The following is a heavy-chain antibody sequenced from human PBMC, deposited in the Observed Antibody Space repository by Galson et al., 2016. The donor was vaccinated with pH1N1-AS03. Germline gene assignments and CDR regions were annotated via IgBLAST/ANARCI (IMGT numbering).Heavy chain of an antibody. Sequence: SLSLSCAASGFTFSNYAMGWVRQAPGKGLEWVSALSNSAASTYYADSVKGRFTISRDNSKNTLYLQMNSLRAEDTAIYYCAREIHFSGPLDYWGQGTLVTVSS. D-gene: IGHD6-19*01. CDR3: AREIHFSGPLDY. V-gene: IGHV3-23*01. J-gene: IGHJ4*02. CDR1: GFTFSNYA. CDR2: LSNSAAST.